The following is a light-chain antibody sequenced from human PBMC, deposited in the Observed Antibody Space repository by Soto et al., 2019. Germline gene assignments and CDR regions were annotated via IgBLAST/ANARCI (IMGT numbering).Light chain of an antibody. V-gene: IGKV1-33*01. CDR3: QQHNVCPPLT. CDR1: QNITNN. CDR2: HAS. J-gene: IGKJ5*01. Sequence: EIEMTQYPSSLSASIGDRVTITCQASQNITNNLSWYQQKPGKAPNLLIYHASKLAKGVTSRFSGSGSGTYFSFITTCRQRVESGPSYCQQHNVCPPLTFGHGTRLEIK.